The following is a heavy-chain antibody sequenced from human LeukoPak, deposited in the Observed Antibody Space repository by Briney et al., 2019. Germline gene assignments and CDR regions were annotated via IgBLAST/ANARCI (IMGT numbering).Heavy chain of an antibody. D-gene: IGHD3-22*01. CDR3: AKTAGVIVVVSYYYMDV. J-gene: IGHJ6*03. CDR2: ISGSGGST. CDR1: GFTFSSYA. Sequence: PGGSLRLSCAASGFTFSSYAMSWVRQAPGKGLEWVSAISGSGGSTYYADSVKGRFTISRDNSKNTLYLQMNSPRAEDTAVYYCAKTAGVIVVVSYYYMDVWGKGTTVTVSS. V-gene: IGHV3-23*01.